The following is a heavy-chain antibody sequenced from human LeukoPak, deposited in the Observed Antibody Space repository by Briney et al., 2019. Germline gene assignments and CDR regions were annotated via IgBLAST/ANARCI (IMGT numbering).Heavy chain of an antibody. CDR2: ISYDGSNK. Sequence: PGRSLRLSCAASRFTPTSYATHWVRHAPDEGLGWGSVISYDGSNKYYTGSSKGRFTMSSDNSKNTLYLQMNSLRAEETGVYYCAREGLGYLGYCSGGSCNDAFDIWGQGTMVTVSS. CDR1: RFTPTSYA. D-gene: IGHD2-15*01. CDR3: AREGLGYLGYCSGGSCNDAFDI. V-gene: IGHV3-30*04. J-gene: IGHJ3*02.